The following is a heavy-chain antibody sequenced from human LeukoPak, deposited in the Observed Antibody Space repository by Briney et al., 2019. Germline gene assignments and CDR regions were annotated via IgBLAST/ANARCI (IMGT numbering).Heavy chain of an antibody. D-gene: IGHD1-14*01. CDR2: ISSNSIYV. J-gene: IGHJ4*02. CDR1: GFTFSSYS. V-gene: IGHV3-21*01. CDR3: ARDQVDRIWYFDY. Sequence: GGSLRLSCAASGFTFSSYSMNWVRQAPGKGLEWVTSISSNSIYVFYADSMKGRFTISRDNAKNSLSLQMNSLRAEDTAVYYCARDQVDRIWYFDYWGQGTLVTVSS.